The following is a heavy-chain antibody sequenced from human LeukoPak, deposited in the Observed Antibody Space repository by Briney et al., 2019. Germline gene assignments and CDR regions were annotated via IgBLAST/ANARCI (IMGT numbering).Heavy chain of an antibody. CDR2: ISDSGGST. J-gene: IGHJ6*02. D-gene: IGHD2/OR15-2a*01. CDR3: AKVLKYYYNGMDV. Sequence: GGSLRLSCAASGFTFSDYSMSWVRQAPGTGLEWVSAISDSGGSTYYADSVKGRFTVSRDNSKNTLYLQMNSLRAEDTAVYFCAKVLKYYYNGMDVWGQGTTVTVSS. V-gene: IGHV3-23*01. CDR1: GFTFSDYS.